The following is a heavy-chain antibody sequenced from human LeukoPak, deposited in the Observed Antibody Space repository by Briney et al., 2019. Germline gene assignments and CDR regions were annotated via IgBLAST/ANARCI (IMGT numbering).Heavy chain of an antibody. D-gene: IGHD1-26*01. CDR2: INPNSGGT. CDR3: ARAQQGASGRYSALDP. Sequence: GASVKVSCKASGYTFTGYYMHWVRQAPGEGLEWMGWINPNSGGTKYAQKFQGRVTLTRDTSISTAYMELNSLRSDDTAVYYSARAQQGASGRYSALDPWGQGTLVTVSS. J-gene: IGHJ4*03. CDR1: GYTFTGYY. V-gene: IGHV1-2*02.